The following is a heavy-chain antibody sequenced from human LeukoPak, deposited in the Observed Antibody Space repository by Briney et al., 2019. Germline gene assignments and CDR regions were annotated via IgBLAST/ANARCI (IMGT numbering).Heavy chain of an antibody. CDR3: VRNHYDSSGYPH. V-gene: IGHV1-18*01. Sequence: GASVNVSCKASVYTFSTYGIGWVRQAPGQGLEWMGWISGNNDNTNYAQKFQGRVTLTADTSTSTAYMDLRSLTSDDTAVYYCVRNHYDSSGYPHWGQGTLVTVSS. CDR2: ISGNNDNT. D-gene: IGHD3-22*01. J-gene: IGHJ4*02. CDR1: VYTFSTYG.